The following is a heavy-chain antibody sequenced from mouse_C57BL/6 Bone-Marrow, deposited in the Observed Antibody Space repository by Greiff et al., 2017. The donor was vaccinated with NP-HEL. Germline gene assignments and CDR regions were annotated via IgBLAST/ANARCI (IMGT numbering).Heavy chain of an antibody. V-gene: IGHV1-62-3*01. D-gene: IGHD2-2*01. CDR3: ARGLREGFDYSMDY. CDR1: GYTFTSYW. J-gene: IGHJ4*01. CDR2: IDPNSGGT. Sequence: QVQLQQPGAELVKPGASVKLSSKASGYTFTSYWMHWVKQRPGRGLEWIGRIDPNSGGTKYNEKFKSKATLTVDKPSSPASMQLSSLTSEDSAFYYCARGLREGFDYSMDYWGQGTSVTVSS.